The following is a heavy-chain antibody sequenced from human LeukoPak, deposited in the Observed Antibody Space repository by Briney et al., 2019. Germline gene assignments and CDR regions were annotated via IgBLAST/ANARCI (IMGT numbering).Heavy chain of an antibody. V-gene: IGHV3-23*01. Sequence: GGSLRLSCAASGFTFNNYAMSWVRQAPGKGLEWVSTISGGGGSTYYANSVNDRFTISRDNFENTLYLQMDSLRAEDTAVYYCAKGFRSSGPGGDYWGQGTLVTVSS. CDR1: GFTFNNYA. J-gene: IGHJ4*02. CDR2: ISGGGGST. CDR3: AKGFRSSGPGGDY. D-gene: IGHD6-19*01.